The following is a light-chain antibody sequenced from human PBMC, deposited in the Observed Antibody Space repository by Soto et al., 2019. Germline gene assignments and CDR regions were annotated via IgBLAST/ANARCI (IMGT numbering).Light chain of an antibody. Sequence: QSVLTQPTSVSAAPGQKVTISRSGSSSNVGNNYVSWYQQLPGTAPKLLIYDNNKRPSEIPDRFSGSKSGTSATLGITGHQTGDEADYYCGTWDSSLSAVVFGGGTKLTVL. J-gene: IGLJ2*01. CDR2: DNN. CDR3: GTWDSSLSAVV. V-gene: IGLV1-51*01. CDR1: SSNVGNNY.